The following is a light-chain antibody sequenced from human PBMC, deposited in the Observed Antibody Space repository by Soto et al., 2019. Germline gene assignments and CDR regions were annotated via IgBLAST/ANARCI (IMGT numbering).Light chain of an antibody. Sequence: AIQMTQSPSSLSASVGDRVTITCRASQDIRNELAWYRQRPGKAPQLLMHAASNLQSGVSSRFSGSGSGTDFTLTISSLQPEDFATYYCLQDYNYPRTFGQGTKVEIK. J-gene: IGKJ1*01. CDR1: QDIRNE. V-gene: IGKV1-6*01. CDR2: AAS. CDR3: LQDYNYPRT.